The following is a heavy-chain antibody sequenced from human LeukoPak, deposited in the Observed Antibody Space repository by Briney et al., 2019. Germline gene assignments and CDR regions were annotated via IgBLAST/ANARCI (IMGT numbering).Heavy chain of an antibody. CDR2: ISGSGGST. J-gene: IGHJ4*02. D-gene: IGHD3-3*01. V-gene: IGHV3-23*01. CDR1: GFTFSSYA. Sequence: GGSLRLSCAASGFTFSSYAMSWVRQAPGKGLEWVSAISGSGGSTYYADSVKGRFTISRDNSKNTLYLQMNSLRAEDTAVYYCAKAETVSRFLEWLSQFDYWGQGTLVTVSS. CDR3: AKAETVSRFLEWLSQFDY.